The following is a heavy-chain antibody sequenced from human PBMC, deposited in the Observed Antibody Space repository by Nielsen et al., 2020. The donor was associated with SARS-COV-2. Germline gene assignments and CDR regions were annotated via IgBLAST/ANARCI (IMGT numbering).Heavy chain of an antibody. CDR3: ARDWSRAFDV. V-gene: IGHV3-48*04. CDR2: ISGRGSSI. J-gene: IGHJ3*01. Sequence: GESLKISCAASGFTFSSLWMSWFRQAPGKGLEWVAYISGRGSSITYADSLKGRFTISRDNAKNSMSLQMNSLRVEDTAVYYCARDWSRAFDVWGQGTMVTVSS. CDR1: GFTFSSLW.